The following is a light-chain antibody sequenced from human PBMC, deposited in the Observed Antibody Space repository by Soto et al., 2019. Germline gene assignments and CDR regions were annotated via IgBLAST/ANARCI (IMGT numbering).Light chain of an antibody. Sequence: QSVLTQPPSASETPGQRVTISCSGSTSNIGNNYVYWYHQLPGAAPRLLIYRNDKRPTGVPDRFSGSKAGTSASLAISGLRSEDEADYHCATWDDTLSGPVFGGGTQLTVL. J-gene: IGLJ2*01. CDR1: TSNIGNNY. CDR2: RND. V-gene: IGLV1-47*01. CDR3: ATWDDTLSGPV.